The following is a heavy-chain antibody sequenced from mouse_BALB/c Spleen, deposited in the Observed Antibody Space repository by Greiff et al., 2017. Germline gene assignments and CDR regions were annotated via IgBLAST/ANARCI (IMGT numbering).Heavy chain of an antibody. D-gene: IGHD1-1*01. CDR1: GYTFTSYW. CDR2: IYPSDSYT. Sequence: VQLQQPGAELVRPGASVKLSCKASGYTFTSYWINWVKQRPGQGLEWIGNIYPSDSYTNYNQKFKDKATLTVDKSSSTAYMQLSSPTSEDSAVYYCTRWGYGSSYGAWFAYWGQGTLVTVSA. J-gene: IGHJ3*01. CDR3: TRWGYGSSYGAWFAY. V-gene: IGHV1-69*02.